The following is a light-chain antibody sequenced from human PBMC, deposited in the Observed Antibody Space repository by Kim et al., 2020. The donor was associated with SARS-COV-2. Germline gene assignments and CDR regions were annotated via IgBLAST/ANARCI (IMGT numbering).Light chain of an antibody. J-gene: IGKJ5*01. Sequence: SGVTLRFSGSGSGTDFTLVISRLQPEASATYYCQQSNIYCPITFGQGTRLEIK. CDR3: QQSNIYCPIT. V-gene: IGKV1-13*01.